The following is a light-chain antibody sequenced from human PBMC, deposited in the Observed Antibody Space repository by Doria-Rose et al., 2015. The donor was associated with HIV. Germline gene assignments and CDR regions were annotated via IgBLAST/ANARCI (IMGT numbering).Light chain of an antibody. J-gene: IGKJ1*01. CDR1: QSVSSRY. CDR3: QLYDASPMWT. V-gene: IGKV3-20*01. CDR2: AAS. Sequence: DIVLTQSPGTLSLSPGERATLSCRASQSVSSRYLAWYQQKPGQAPRLLIYAASSRATGIPDRFSGSGSGTDFTLTISRLEPEDFAVYYCQLYDASPMWTFGPGTKVEIK.